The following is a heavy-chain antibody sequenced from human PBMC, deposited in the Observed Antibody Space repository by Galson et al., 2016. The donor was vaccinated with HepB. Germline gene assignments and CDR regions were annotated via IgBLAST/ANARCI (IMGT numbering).Heavy chain of an antibody. CDR3: ASEGGVYGDYEGWFDP. D-gene: IGHD4-17*01. V-gene: IGHV1-69*02. Sequence: SVKVSCKASGGTFTTYTISWVRLVPGQGLEWMGRIIVLVGVANHAQKFRGRVTITADKSTSTVYMDLSSLRSDDTAVYYCASEGGVYGDYEGWFDPWGQGTPVTVSS. CDR1: GGTFTTYT. J-gene: IGHJ5*02. CDR2: IIVLVGVA.